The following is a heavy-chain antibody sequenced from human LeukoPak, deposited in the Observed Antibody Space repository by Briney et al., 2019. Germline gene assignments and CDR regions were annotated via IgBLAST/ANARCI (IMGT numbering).Heavy chain of an antibody. V-gene: IGHV1-2*02. CDR2: INPNSGGT. D-gene: IGHD3-22*01. CDR1: GYTFTGYY. J-gene: IGHJ3*02. CDR3: ASRSVGPNYYDSSGYRDAFDI. Sequence: ASVKVSCKASGYTFTGYYMNWVRQAPGQGLEWMGWINPNSGGTNYAQKFQGRVTMTRDTSISTAYMELSRLRSDDTAVYYCASRSVGPNYYDSSGYRDAFDIWGQGTMVTVSS.